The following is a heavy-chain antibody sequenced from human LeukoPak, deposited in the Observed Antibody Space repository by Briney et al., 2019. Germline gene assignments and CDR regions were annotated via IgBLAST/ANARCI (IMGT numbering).Heavy chain of an antibody. CDR3: ARGYGSGWPSGDWFDP. V-gene: IGHV4-59*02. CDR2: IYYSGST. D-gene: IGHD6-19*01. Sequence: PSETLSLNCTVSGGSVSTYYWSWIRQAPGKGLEWIGYIYYSGSTGCNPSLKSRVTISVDTSKNQFSLNLSSVTAADTAVYYCARGYGSGWPSGDWFDPWGQRTLVTVSS. CDR1: GGSVSTYY. J-gene: IGHJ5*02.